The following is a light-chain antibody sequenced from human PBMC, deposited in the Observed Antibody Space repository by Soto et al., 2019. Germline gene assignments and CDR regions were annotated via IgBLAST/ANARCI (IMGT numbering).Light chain of an antibody. CDR3: QHRSKWPIT. V-gene: IGKV3-11*01. J-gene: IGKJ5*01. CDR1: QSVSNY. Sequence: EIELTQSPATLSLSPGEGATLYCRASQSVSNYLAWYQQKPGQAPRLLIYDASNRATGIPARFSGSGSGTDFTLTISSLETEDFAVYYCQHRSKWPITFGQGTRLEIK. CDR2: DAS.